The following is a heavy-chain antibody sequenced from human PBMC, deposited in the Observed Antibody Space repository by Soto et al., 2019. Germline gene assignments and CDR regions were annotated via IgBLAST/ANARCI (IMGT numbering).Heavy chain of an antibody. D-gene: IGHD2-8*01. Sequence: GGSLRLSCASSGGTFSNHGMHLVRQAQGTGLEWVGFISYDGSNKYYADSVKGRFTISRDNSKNTLYLQMNSLRAEDTAVSYCARDLYKFAALRHPTNYYYYYGMDVWGQGTTVTVSS. J-gene: IGHJ6*02. CDR2: ISYDGSNK. V-gene: IGHV3-30*19. CDR1: GGTFSNHG. CDR3: ARDLYKFAALRHPTNYYYYYGMDV.